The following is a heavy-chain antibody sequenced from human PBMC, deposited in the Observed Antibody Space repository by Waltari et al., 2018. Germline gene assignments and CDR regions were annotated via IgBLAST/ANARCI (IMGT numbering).Heavy chain of an antibody. CDR3: AKDGTTLKNYYGLDV. Sequence: EVQLVESGGGLVQPGRSLRLSCAASGFPFIVLAFTWVRQAPGKGLEWVSGISRNSDRIGYADSVKGRFTISRDNAKNSLYLQMNSLRAEDTALYFCAKDGTTLKNYYGLDVWGQGTTVTVSS. D-gene: IGHD4-4*01. V-gene: IGHV3-9*01. J-gene: IGHJ6*02. CDR2: ISRNSDRI. CDR1: GFPFIVLA.